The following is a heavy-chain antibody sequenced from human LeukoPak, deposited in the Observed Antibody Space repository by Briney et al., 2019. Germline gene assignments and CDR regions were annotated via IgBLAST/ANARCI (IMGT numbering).Heavy chain of an antibody. Sequence: GESLKISCKGSGYSFTSYWIGWVRQMPGKGLEWMGIIYPGDSDTRYSPSFQGQVAISADKSISTAYLQWSSLTASDTAMYYCARGPRNYYDSSAYYYEFDYWGQGTLVTVSS. CDR3: ARGPRNYYDSSAYYYEFDY. D-gene: IGHD3-22*01. J-gene: IGHJ4*02. CDR2: IYPGDSDT. V-gene: IGHV5-51*01. CDR1: GYSFTSYW.